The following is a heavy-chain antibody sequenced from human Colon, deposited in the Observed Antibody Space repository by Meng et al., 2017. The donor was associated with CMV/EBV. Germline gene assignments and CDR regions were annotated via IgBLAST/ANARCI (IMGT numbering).Heavy chain of an antibody. J-gene: IGHJ2*01. CDR2: IKSDGTEK. CDR1: GFTFSVYW. Sequence: GESLKISCATSGFTFSVYWMNWVRQAPGRGLEWVANIKSDGTEKNYVDSVKGRFTISRDNARNSVFLHMNNLRVEDTAVYFCRRGHWAPVWGRGALVTVSS. D-gene: IGHD3-16*01. V-gene: IGHV3-7*01. CDR3: RRGHWAPV.